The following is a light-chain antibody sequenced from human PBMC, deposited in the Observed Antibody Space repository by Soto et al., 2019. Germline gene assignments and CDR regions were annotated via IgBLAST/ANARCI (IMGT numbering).Light chain of an antibody. V-gene: IGLV2-14*01. CDR2: DVS. CDR1: SSDVGGYNY. J-gene: IGLJ2*01. CDR3: SSYTSSSTLGGVV. Sequence: QSALTQPASVSGSPGQSITISCTGTSSDVGGYNYVSWYQQHPGKAPKLMIYDVSNRPSGVSNRFSGSKSGNTASLTISGIQAEDEADYSCSSYTSSSTLGGVVFGGGTKLTVL.